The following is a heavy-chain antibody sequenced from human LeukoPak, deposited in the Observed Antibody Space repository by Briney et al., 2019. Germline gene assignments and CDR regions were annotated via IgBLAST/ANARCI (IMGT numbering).Heavy chain of an antibody. CDR1: GFTFSSYS. D-gene: IGHD3-22*01. Sequence: GGSLRLSCAASGFTFSSYSMNWVRQAPGKGLEWVSSISSSSSYIYYADSEKGRFTISRDNAKNSLYLQMNSLRAEDTAVCYCARFYYDSSGYYCPDSWGQGTLVTVSS. V-gene: IGHV3-21*01. J-gene: IGHJ4*02. CDR3: ARFYYDSSGYYCPDS. CDR2: ISSSSSYI.